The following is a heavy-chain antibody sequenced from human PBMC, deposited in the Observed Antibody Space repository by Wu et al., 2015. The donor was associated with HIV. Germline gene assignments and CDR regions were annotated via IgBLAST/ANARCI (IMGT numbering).Heavy chain of an antibody. CDR1: GYTFTSYY. J-gene: IGHJ3*02. Sequence: QVQLVQSGAEVKKPGASVKVSCKASGYTFTSYYMHWVRQAPGQGLEWMGGIIPIFGTANYAQKFQGRVTITTDESTSTAYMELSSLRSEDTAVYYCARDRLAYCGGDCLSDAFDIWGQGTMVTVSS. CDR2: IIPIFGTA. D-gene: IGHD2-21*02. V-gene: IGHV1-69*01. CDR3: ARDRLAYCGGDCLSDAFDI.